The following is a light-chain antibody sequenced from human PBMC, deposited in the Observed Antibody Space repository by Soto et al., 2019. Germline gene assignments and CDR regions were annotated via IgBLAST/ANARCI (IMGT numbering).Light chain of an antibody. CDR3: NSYTTSSSLYV. V-gene: IGLV2-14*01. CDR2: EVS. CDR1: SSDVGGYNY. Sequence: QSVLTQPPSASGSPGQSVTISCTGTSSDVGGYNYVSWYQQHPGKAPKLMIYEVSNRPSGVSDRFSGSKSANTASLTISGLQAEDEADYYCNSYTTSSSLYVFGTGTKVTVL. J-gene: IGLJ1*01.